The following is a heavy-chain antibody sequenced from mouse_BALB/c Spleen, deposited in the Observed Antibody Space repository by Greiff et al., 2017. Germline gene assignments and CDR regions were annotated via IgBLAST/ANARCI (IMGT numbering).Heavy chain of an antibody. CDR1: GFTFSNYW. Sequence: EVQVVESGGGLVQPGGSMKLSCVASGFTFSNYWMNWVRQSPEKGLEWVAEIRLKSNNYATHYAESVKGRFTISRDDSKSSVYLQMNNLRAEDTGIYYCTRLLRSYDAMDYWGQGTSVTVSS. D-gene: IGHD1-1*01. V-gene: IGHV6-6*02. CDR3: TRLLRSYDAMDY. CDR2: IRLKSNNYAT. J-gene: IGHJ4*01.